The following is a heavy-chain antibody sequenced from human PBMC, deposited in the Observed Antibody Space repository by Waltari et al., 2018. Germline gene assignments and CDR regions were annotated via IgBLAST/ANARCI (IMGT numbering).Heavy chain of an antibody. J-gene: IGHJ3*02. V-gene: IGHV3-7*01. D-gene: IGHD3-22*01. CDR2: IMTDGREE. CDR3: VRDQWFAFDI. CDR1: GCTLRNYW. Sequence: EVQMVESGGGLVQPGGSLSLPCVASGCTLRNYWMSWVRQAPGEGPEWVANIMTDGREEYYVDSVRGRFTISRDNAKNSLYLQMNSLRPEDTAVYYCVRDQWFAFDIWGQGTMVTVSS.